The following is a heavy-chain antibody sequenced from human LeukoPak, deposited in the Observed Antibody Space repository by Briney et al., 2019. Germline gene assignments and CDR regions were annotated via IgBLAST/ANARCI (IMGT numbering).Heavy chain of an antibody. Sequence: PSETLSLTCTVSGGSISSYYWSWIRQPAGKGLEWIGRIYTSGSTNYNPSLKSRVTMSVDTSKNQFSLKLSSVTAADTAVYYCARDGTMVRGAIIGVSAFDIWGQGTMVTVSS. CDR1: GGSISSYY. CDR3: ARDGTMVRGAIIGVSAFDI. D-gene: IGHD3-10*01. V-gene: IGHV4-4*07. J-gene: IGHJ3*02. CDR2: IYTSGST.